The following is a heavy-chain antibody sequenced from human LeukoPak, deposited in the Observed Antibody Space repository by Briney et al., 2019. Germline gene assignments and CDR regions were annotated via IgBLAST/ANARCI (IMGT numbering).Heavy chain of an antibody. D-gene: IGHD6-13*01. Sequence: QPGGSLRLSCAASGFTFSSYAMHWVRQAPGKGLEWVAVIWYGGSNKYYADSVKGRFTISRDNSKNTPYLQMNSLRAEDTAVYYCAKERIATTPGYYMDVWGKGTTVTVSS. CDR2: IWYGGSNK. V-gene: IGHV3-30*02. J-gene: IGHJ6*03. CDR3: AKERIATTPGYYMDV. CDR1: GFTFSSYA.